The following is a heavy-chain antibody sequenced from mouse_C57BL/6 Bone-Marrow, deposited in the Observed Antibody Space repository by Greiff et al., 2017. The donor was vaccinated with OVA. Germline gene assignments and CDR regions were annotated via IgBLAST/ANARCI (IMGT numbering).Heavy chain of an antibody. CDR1: GYTFTDYN. Sequence: VQLQQSGPELVKPGASVKIPCKASGYTFTDYNMDWVKQSHGKSLEWIGDINPNNGGTIYNQKFKGKATLTVDKSSSTAYMERRSLTSEDTAVYYCARRGTGTKGFDYWGQGTTLTVSS. CDR3: ARRGTGTKGFDY. CDR2: INPNNGGT. D-gene: IGHD4-1*01. J-gene: IGHJ2*01. V-gene: IGHV1-18*01.